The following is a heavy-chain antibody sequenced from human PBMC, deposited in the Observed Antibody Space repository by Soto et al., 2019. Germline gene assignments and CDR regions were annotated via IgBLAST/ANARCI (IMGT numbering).Heavy chain of an antibody. J-gene: IGHJ4*02. V-gene: IGHV4-34*01. Sequence: SETLSLTCAVYGGSFSGYYWSWIRQPPGKGLEWLGEINHSGSTNYNPSLKSRVTISVDTSKNQFSLKLSSVTAADTAVYYCASRDGYNRRFDYWGQGTLVTVSS. CDR3: ASRDGYNRRFDY. D-gene: IGHD5-12*01. CDR2: INHSGST. CDR1: GGSFSGYY.